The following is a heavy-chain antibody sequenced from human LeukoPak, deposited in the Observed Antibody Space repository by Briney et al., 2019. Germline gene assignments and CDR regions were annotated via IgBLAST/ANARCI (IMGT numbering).Heavy chain of an antibody. J-gene: IGHJ4*02. CDR3: ATEGFYF. CDR2: ISRSGDIT. V-gene: IGHV3-23*01. CDR1: GAAFSKHG. Sequence: QPGGSLRLSCAASGAAFSKHGMKWVRQAAGAGLEYISGISRSGDITHYADSVKGRFTISRDNVKNTLYLQMNSLRAEDTALYYCATEGFYFWGPGTQVTVSS.